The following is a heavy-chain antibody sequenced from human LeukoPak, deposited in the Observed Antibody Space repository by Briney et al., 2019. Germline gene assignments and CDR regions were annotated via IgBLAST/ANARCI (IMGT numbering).Heavy chain of an antibody. J-gene: IGHJ4*02. D-gene: IGHD3-10*01. CDR3: AHRQVYYYGSGSYGYFDY. CDR2: IYWDDDK. CDR1: GFSLSTSGVG. V-gene: IGHV2-5*02. Sequence: GSGPTLVNPTQTLTLTCTFSGFSLSTSGVGVGWIRQPPGKALEWLALIYWDDDKRYSPSLKSRLTITKDTSKNQVVLTMTNTDPVDTATYYCAHRQVYYYGSGSYGYFDYWGQGTLVTVSS.